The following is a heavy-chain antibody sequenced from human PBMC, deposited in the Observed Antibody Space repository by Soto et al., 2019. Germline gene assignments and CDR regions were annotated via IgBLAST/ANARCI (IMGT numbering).Heavy chain of an antibody. CDR1: GDSISSYY. Sequence: PSEILSLTCTVSGDSISSYYWSWIRQPPGKGLECIGYIYYSGSTNYNPSLKSRVTISVDTPKNQFSLKLTSVTAADTAVYYCARGVATIGPWGQGTLVTVSS. V-gene: IGHV4-59*01. D-gene: IGHD5-12*01. CDR3: ARGVATIGP. J-gene: IGHJ5*02. CDR2: IYYSGST.